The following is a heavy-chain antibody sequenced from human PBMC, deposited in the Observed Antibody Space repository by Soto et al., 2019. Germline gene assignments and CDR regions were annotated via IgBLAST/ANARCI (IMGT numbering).Heavy chain of an antibody. D-gene: IGHD2-15*01. V-gene: IGHV4-59*01. Sequence: PSETLSLTCTVSGGSISSYYWSWIRQPPGKGLEWIGYIYYSGSTNYNPSLKGRVTISVDTSKNQFSLKLSSVTAADTAVYYCARDLWLLGSYYGMDVWGQGTTVTVSS. J-gene: IGHJ6*02. CDR3: ARDLWLLGSYYGMDV. CDR2: IYYSGST. CDR1: GGSISSYY.